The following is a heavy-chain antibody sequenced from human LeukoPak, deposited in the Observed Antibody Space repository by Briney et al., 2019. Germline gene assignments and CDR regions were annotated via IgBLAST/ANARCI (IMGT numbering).Heavy chain of an antibody. D-gene: IGHD2-2*01. CDR1: GGTFSSYA. CDR3: ARDKTYCSSTSCYHLFDY. J-gene: IGHJ4*02. CDR2: IIPIFGTA. Sequence: SAKVSCKASGGTFSSYAISWVRQAPGQGLEWMGRIIPIFGTANYAQKFQGRVTITADESTSTAYMELSSLRSEDTAVYYCARDKTYCSSTSCYHLFDYWGQGTLVTVSS. V-gene: IGHV1-69*15.